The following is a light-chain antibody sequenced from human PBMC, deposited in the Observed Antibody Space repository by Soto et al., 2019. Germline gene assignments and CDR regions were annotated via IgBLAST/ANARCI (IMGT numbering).Light chain of an antibody. CDR3: SSYTSSSTYV. V-gene: IGLV2-14*01. CDR2: EVS. CDR1: SSDVGGYNY. Sequence: LTQPASVSGSPVQSITISCTGTSSDVGGYNYVSWYQQHPGKAPKLMIYEVSNRPSGVSNRFSGSKSGNTASLTISGLQAEDEADYYCSSYTSSSTYVFGTGTKLTVL. J-gene: IGLJ1*01.